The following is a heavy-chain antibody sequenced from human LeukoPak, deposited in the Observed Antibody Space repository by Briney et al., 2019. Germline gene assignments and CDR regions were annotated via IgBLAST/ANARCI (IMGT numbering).Heavy chain of an antibody. J-gene: IGHJ4*02. D-gene: IGHD4-17*01. CDR3: ARDDYGDYFFPY. CDR1: GFTVSSYY. Sequence: GGSLRLSCAASGFTVSSYYMSWVRQAPGKGLEWVSVIYSGGSTYYADSVKGRFTISRDNSKNTLYLQMNSLRAEDTAVYYCARDDYGDYFFPYWGQATLVTDSS. CDR2: IYSGGST. V-gene: IGHV3-53*01.